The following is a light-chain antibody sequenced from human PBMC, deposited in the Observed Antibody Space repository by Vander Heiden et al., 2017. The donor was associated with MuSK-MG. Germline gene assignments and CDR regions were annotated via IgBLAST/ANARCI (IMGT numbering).Light chain of an antibody. Sequence: DIVMTQSPDSLAVSLCERATINCKSSQKVLYSSNNKNYLAWYQQKPGQPPKLLIYWASTRESGVPDRFSGSGSGTDFTLTINSLQAEDVAVYYCQQYYTTPYTFGQGTKLEIK. CDR2: WAS. CDR1: QKVLYSSNNKNY. CDR3: QQYYTTPYT. V-gene: IGKV4-1*01. J-gene: IGKJ2*01.